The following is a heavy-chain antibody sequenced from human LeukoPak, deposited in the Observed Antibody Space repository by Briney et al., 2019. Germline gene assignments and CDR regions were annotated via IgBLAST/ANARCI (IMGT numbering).Heavy chain of an antibody. Sequence: ASVTVSCKVSGYTLTELSMHWVRQAPGKGLEWMGGFDPEDGETIYAQKFQGRVTMTEDTSTDTAYMELSSLRSEDTAVYYCATDLFGELLSDRFDPWGQGTLVTVSS. J-gene: IGHJ5*02. CDR2: FDPEDGET. CDR1: GYTLTELS. CDR3: ATDLFGELLSDRFDP. D-gene: IGHD3-10*01. V-gene: IGHV1-24*01.